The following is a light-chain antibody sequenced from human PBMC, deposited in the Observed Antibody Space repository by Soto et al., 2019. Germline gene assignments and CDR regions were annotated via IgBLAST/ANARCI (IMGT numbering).Light chain of an antibody. CDR1: SSDVGGYNY. J-gene: IGLJ1*01. CDR3: CSFAGGTNLV. CDR2: DVT. Sequence: QSVLTQPRSVSGSPGQSVTISCTGTSSDVGGYNYVSWYQQHPGKAPKLMIYDVTKRPSGVPDRFSGSKSGNTASLTISGLQSDDEADYYCCSFAGGTNLVFGTGTKVTVL. V-gene: IGLV2-11*01.